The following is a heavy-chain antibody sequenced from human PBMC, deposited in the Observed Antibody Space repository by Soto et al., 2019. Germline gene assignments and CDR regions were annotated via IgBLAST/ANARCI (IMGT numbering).Heavy chain of an antibody. V-gene: IGHV4-39*01. Sequence: SETLSLTCTVSGGSISSSSYYWGWIRQPPGKGLEWIGSIYYSGSTYYNPSLKSRVTISVDTSKNQFSLKLSSVTAADTAVYYCARHLYSGESSGYYGYWGQGDLVTVS. CDR1: GGSISSSSYY. D-gene: IGHD3-22*01. CDR2: IYYSGST. CDR3: ARHLYSGESSGYYGY. J-gene: IGHJ4*02.